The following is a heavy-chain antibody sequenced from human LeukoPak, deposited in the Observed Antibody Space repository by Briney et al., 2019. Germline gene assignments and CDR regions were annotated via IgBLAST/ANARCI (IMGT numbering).Heavy chain of an antibody. CDR2: IYPGDSDS. Sequence: GESLKISCKGSGYTFTTYWIGWVRQMPGKGLEWMGIIYPGDSDSRYSPSFQGQVTISVDKSINTAYLQWSSLEASDTAMYYCARHPSGDFYASGLLELWGQGTLVSVSS. CDR3: ARHPSGDFYASGLLEL. CDR1: GYTFTTYW. D-gene: IGHD3-10*01. V-gene: IGHV5-51*01. J-gene: IGHJ1*01.